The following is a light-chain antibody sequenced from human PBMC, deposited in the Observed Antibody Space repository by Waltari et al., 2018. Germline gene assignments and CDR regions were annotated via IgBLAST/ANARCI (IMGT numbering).Light chain of an antibody. V-gene: IGLV1-40*01. CDR1: RSNTGAGPD. CDR2: GNN. J-gene: IGLJ3*02. Sequence: QSILPQPTSVSAAPGQRVTIPCTGSRSNTGAGPDADWVQAFPGTAPKLPIYGNNNRPSGVPDRFSGSKSGSSASLAINGLQAEDEADYYCQSFDSNVRGGVVFGGGTKVTVL. CDR3: QSFDSNVRGGVV.